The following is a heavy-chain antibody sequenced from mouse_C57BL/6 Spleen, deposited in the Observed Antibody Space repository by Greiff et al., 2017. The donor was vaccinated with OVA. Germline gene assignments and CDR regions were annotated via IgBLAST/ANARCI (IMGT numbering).Heavy chain of an antibody. J-gene: IGHJ3*01. Sequence: QVQLQQPGAELVRPGSSVKLSCKASGYTFTSYWMPWVKQRPIQGLEWIGNIDPSDSETHYNQKFKDKATLTVDKSSSTAYMQLSSLTSEDSAVYYCAREDSNYSYWGQGTLVTVSA. D-gene: IGHD2-5*01. CDR3: AREDSNYSY. V-gene: IGHV1-52*01. CDR2: IDPSDSET. CDR1: GYTFTSYW.